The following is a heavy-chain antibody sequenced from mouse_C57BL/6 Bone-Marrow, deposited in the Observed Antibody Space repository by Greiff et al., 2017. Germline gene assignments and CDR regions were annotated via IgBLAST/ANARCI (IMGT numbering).Heavy chain of an antibody. CDR1: GFTFSSYA. CDR2: ISDGGSYT. D-gene: IGHD1-1*01. V-gene: IGHV5-4*03. J-gene: IGHJ1*03. CDR3: ARVEYYGSYWYFDV. Sequence: EVNVVESGGGLVKPGGSLKLSCAASGFTFSSYAMSWVRQTPEKRLEWVATISDGGSYTYYPDNVKGRFTISRDNAKNNLYLQMSHLKSEDTAMYYCARVEYYGSYWYFDVWGTGTTVTVSS.